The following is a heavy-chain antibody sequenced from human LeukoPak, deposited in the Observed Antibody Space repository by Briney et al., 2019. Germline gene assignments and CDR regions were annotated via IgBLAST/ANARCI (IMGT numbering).Heavy chain of an antibody. CDR3: ARQYYDILIGYSPFDY. CDR2: INHSGST. D-gene: IGHD3-9*01. V-gene: IGHV4-34*01. J-gene: IGHJ4*02. Sequence: SETLSLTCAVYGGSFSGYYWSWIRQPPGKGLEWIGEINHSGSTNYNPSLKSRVTISVDTSKNQFSLKLSSVTAADTAVYYCARQYYDILIGYSPFDYWGQGTLVTVSS. CDR1: GGSFSGYY.